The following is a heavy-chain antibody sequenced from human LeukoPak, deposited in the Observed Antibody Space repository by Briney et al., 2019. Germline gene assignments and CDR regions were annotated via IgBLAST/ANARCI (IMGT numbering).Heavy chain of an antibody. CDR3: ARVNINNWHSCDY. Sequence: SETLSLTCSVSGDSMNNYYCTWIRQPPGKGLEWIGNVYYSGSTDSNPSLKSRLTMSVDTSKNQFSMKLSSVTAADTAVYYCARVNINNWHSCDYWGQGTLVTVSS. CDR2: VYYSGST. V-gene: IGHV4-59*01. CDR1: GDSMNNYY. J-gene: IGHJ4*02. D-gene: IGHD1-1*01.